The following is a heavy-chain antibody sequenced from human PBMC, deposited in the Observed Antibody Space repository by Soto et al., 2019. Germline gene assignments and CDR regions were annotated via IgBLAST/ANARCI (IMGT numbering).Heavy chain of an antibody. CDR3: AKSFQNQWLAGSDY. CDR2: ISGSGGST. CDR1: GFTFSNYA. V-gene: IGHV3-23*01. Sequence: PGGSLRLSCTASGFTFSNYAMNWVRQAPGKGLEWVSGISGSGGSTFYADSLKGRFTISRDNSKNTVYLQMNSPRAEDTAVYYCAKSFQNQWLAGSDYWGQGTLVTVSS. D-gene: IGHD6-19*01. J-gene: IGHJ4*02.